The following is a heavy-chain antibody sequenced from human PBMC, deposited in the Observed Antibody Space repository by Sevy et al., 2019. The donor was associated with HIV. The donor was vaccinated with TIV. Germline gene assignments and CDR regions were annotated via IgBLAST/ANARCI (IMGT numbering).Heavy chain of an antibody. J-gene: IGHJ4*02. CDR2: IIPIFGTA. Sequence: ASVKVSCKASGGTFSSYAISWVRQASGQGLEWMGGIIPIFGTANYAQKFQGRVTITADESTSTAYMELSSLRSEDTAVYYCARALYYYDSSGYQAYYYDYWGQGTLVTVSS. V-gene: IGHV1-69*13. CDR3: ARALYYYDSSGYQAYYYDY. D-gene: IGHD3-22*01. CDR1: GGTFSSYA.